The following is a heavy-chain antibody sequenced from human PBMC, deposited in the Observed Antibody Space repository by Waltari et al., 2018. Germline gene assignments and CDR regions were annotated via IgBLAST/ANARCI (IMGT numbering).Heavy chain of an antibody. CDR2: ISSSGSTI. V-gene: IGHV3-48*03. Sequence: EEQLVESGGGLVQPGGSLRLSCAASGFTFSSYEMNWVRQAPGEGLEWVSYISSSGSTIYYADSVKGRFTISRDNAKNSLYLQMNSLRAEDTAVYYCARVQYCSSTSCYGDYGMDVWGQGTTVTVSS. J-gene: IGHJ6*02. CDR1: GFTFSSYE. CDR3: ARVQYCSSTSCYGDYGMDV. D-gene: IGHD2-2*01.